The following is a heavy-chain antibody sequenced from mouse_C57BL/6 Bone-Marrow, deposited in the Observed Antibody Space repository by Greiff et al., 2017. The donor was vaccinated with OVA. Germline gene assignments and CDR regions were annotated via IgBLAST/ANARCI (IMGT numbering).Heavy chain of an antibody. D-gene: IGHD4-1*01. Sequence: VQLKESGGGLVKPGGSLKLSCAASGFTFSSYAMSWVRQTPEKRLEWVATLSDGGSYTHYPDNVTGRFTISRDTAKNNLYLQMSHLKSEDTAMYYCARGGSWDWYFDVWGTGTTVTVSS. V-gene: IGHV5-4*01. CDR3: ARGGSWDWYFDV. CDR2: LSDGGSYT. CDR1: GFTFSSYA. J-gene: IGHJ1*03.